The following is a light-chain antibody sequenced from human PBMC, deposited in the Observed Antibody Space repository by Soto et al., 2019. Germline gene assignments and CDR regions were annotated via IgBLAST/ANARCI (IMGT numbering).Light chain of an antibody. CDR3: QQYGSSLVA. CDR2: GAS. V-gene: IGKV3-20*01. J-gene: IGKJ1*01. Sequence: EFVLTQSAATLSFSPGAIAMLSCMASQRISSTYLARYQQKPGQAPRLLIYGASSRATGIPDRFSASGSGTDVTLTISRLEPEECAVYYCQQYGSSLVAFGLGTKV. CDR1: QRISSTY.